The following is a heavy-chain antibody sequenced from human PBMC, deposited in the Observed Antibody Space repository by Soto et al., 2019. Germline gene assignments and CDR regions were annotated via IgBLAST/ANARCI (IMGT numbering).Heavy chain of an antibody. D-gene: IGHD4-17*01. CDR1: GFTFSRYD. CDR2: IGTAGDT. V-gene: IGHV3-13*01. J-gene: IGHJ4*02. Sequence: EVHLVESGGGLVQPGGSLRLSCAASGFTFSRYDMHLVRQVTGKRLEGVSAIGTAGDTYYPDSVKGRFTISRENAKNSLYLQMSSLTAGDTAVYYCVRGGAYGDQYFDYWGQGTLVTVSS. CDR3: VRGGAYGDQYFDY.